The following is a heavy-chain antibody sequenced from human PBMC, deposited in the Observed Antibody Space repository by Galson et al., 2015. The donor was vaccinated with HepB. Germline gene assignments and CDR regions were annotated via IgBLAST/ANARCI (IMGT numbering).Heavy chain of an antibody. CDR2: IYTSGST. J-gene: IGHJ6*02. CDR1: GGSISSGSYY. CDR3: ARIPPRYSSSANQRPKNYYGMDV. V-gene: IGHV4-61*02. D-gene: IGHD6-13*01. Sequence: TLSLTCTVSGGSISSGSYYWSWIRQPAGKGLEWIGRIYTSGSTNYNPSLKSRVTVSVDTSKNQFSLKLSSVTAADTAAYYCARIPPRYSSSANQRPKNYYGMDVWGQGTTVTVSS.